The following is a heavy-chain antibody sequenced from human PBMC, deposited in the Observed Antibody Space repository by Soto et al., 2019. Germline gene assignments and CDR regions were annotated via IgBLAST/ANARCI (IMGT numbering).Heavy chain of an antibody. CDR2: LGARSGST. V-gene: IGHV3-23*04. CDR1: GFSLSSYA. D-gene: IGHD1-26*01. CDR3: AKVLPGELLPTSFAA. J-gene: IGHJ1*01. Sequence: EVRLVESGGDLVQPGGSLRLSCAASGFSLSSYAMSWVRQAPGTGLEWVAVLGARSGSTYYADSVTGRFTISRDTTKNSRYLQIDGQSVEDTAISDCAKVLPGELLPTSFAAWGQATRVNVSS.